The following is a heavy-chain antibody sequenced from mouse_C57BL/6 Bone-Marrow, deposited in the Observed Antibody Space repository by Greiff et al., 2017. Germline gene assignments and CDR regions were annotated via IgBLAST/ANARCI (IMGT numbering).Heavy chain of an antibody. V-gene: IGHV1-64*01. J-gene: IGHJ1*03. Sequence: QVQLQQPGAELVKPGASVKLSCKASGYTFTSYWMHWVKQRPGQGLEWIGMIHPNSGSTNYNEKFKSKATLTVDKSSSTAYMQLSSLTSEDSAVYYCARDYYGRSYDWYFDVWGTGTTVTVSS. CDR3: ARDYYGRSYDWYFDV. D-gene: IGHD1-1*01. CDR2: IHPNSGST. CDR1: GYTFTSYW.